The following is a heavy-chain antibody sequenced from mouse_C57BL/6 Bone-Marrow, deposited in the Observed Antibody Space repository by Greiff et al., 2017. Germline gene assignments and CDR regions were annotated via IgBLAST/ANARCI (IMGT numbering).Heavy chain of an antibody. J-gene: IGHJ3*01. V-gene: IGHV5-6*01. CDR2: ISSGGSYT. CDR3: ARPFDGYYGAY. Sequence: EVQLVESGGDLVKPGGSLKLSCAASGFTFSSYGMSWVRQTPDKRLEWVATISSGGSYTYYPDSVKGRFTISRDNAKNTLYLQMSSLKSEDTAMYYCARPFDGYYGAYWGQGTLVTVSA. D-gene: IGHD2-3*01. CDR1: GFTFSSYG.